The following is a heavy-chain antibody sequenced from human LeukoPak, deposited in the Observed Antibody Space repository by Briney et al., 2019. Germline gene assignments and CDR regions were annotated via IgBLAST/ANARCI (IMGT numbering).Heavy chain of an antibody. Sequence: PGGSLRLSCAASGFTFSNYAMSWVRQAPGKGLELVSSITGSGSRTYYADSVKGRFTISRDNSENTLYLQMNSLRAEDTAVYYCAKIYGQLDHWGQGTLVTVSS. J-gene: IGHJ4*02. CDR3: AKIYGQLDH. D-gene: IGHD2/OR15-2a*01. V-gene: IGHV3-23*01. CDR2: ITGSGSRT. CDR1: GFTFSNYA.